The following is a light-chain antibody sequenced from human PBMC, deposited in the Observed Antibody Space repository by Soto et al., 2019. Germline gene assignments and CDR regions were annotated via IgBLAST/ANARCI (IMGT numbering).Light chain of an antibody. CDR2: GTS. CDR1: QSVSSSY. J-gene: IGKJ4*01. V-gene: IGKV3-20*01. CDR3: QHDGTSALT. Sequence: IVLTQSPGTLSLSPGERATLSCRASQSVSSSYLVWYQQRPGQPPRLLIYGTSTRAAGISDRFSGSGSGTDFTLTIYRLEPGDSAVYYCQHDGTSALTFGGGNKV.